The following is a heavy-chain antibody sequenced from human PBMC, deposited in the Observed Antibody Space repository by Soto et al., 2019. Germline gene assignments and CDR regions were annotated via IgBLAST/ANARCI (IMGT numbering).Heavy chain of an antibody. Sequence: GGSLRLSCAASGFTFSSYAMSWVRQAPGKGLEWISGISGSGVSTYYADSVKGRFTISRDNSKNTLYLQMNSLRAEDTAVYYCAKGGYWQMIGISCYSAMDVWGQGSTVPFSS. J-gene: IGHJ6*02. D-gene: IGHD2-15*01. V-gene: IGHV3-23*01. CDR2: ISGSGVST. CDR3: AKGGYWQMIGISCYSAMDV. CDR1: GFTFSSYA.